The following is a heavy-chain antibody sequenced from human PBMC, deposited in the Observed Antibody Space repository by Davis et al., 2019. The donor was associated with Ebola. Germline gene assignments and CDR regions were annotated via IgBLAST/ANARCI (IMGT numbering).Heavy chain of an antibody. V-gene: IGHV3-48*03. D-gene: IGHD2-15*01. CDR3: AREGYCSGGSCYYFDY. CDR2: ISTSGSTR. Sequence: GESLTISCAASGFTFSNYEMNWVRQAPGKGLEWVSYISTSGSTRYYAESVKGRFTISRDNAKNSLYLHMNSLRAEDTAVYYCAREGYCSGGSCYYFDYWGQGTLVTVSS. CDR1: GFTFSNYE. J-gene: IGHJ4*02.